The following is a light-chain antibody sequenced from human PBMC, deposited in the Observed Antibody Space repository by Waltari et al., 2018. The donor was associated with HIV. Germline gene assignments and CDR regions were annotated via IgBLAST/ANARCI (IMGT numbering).Light chain of an antibody. J-gene: IGLJ3*02. CDR3: QVWDSSNDHVV. CDR2: FNS. Sequence: SFVLTQPPSVSVAPGTTATLSCGGWNLGSKSLHCYKQLPGQTPVLVVRFNSDRPSGIPDRFSGSNSGHTATLTITSVEAGDEADYYCQVWDSSNDHVVFGGGTELTVL. CDR1: NLGSKS. V-gene: IGLV3-21*03.